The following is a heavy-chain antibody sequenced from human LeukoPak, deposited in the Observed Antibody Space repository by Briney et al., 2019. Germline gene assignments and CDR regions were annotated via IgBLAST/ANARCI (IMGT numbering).Heavy chain of an antibody. J-gene: IGHJ3*02. V-gene: IGHV3-7*01. CDR1: GFTFSRFW. CDR3: AREVGTPQAFDI. Sequence: PGGSLRLSCAASGFTFSRFWMIWVRQAPGKGLEWVANIRQDGREKNYVDSVRGRFTISRDNAKNSLYLQMNSLKAEDTAIYYCAREVGTPQAFDIWGQGTMVTVSS. CDR2: IRQDGREK. D-gene: IGHD1-26*01.